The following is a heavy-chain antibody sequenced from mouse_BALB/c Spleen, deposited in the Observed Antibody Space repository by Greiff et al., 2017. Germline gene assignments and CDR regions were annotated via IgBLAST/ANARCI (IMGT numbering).Heavy chain of an antibody. Sequence: QVQLQQSGAELMKPGASVKISCTATGYTFSSYWIYWVKQSPGHGLEWIGEILPGSGSTNYNEKFKGTATFTADTSSNTAYMQISSLTSEDSAVYYCARARAMDYWGQGTSGTVSA. J-gene: IGHJ4*01. V-gene: IGHV1-9*01. CDR3: ARARAMDY. CDR1: GYTFSSYW. CDR2: ILPGSGST.